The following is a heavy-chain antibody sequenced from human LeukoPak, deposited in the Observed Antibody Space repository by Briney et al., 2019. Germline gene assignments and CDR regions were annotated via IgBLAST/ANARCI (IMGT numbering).Heavy chain of an antibody. CDR2: IYYSGST. V-gene: IGHV4-31*03. Sequence: PSQTLSLTCTVSGGSISSGGYYWSWIRQHPGKGLEWIGYIYYSGSTNYSPSLKSRVTISVATSKNQFSLKLSSVTAADTAVYYCARYQHDAFDIWGQGTVVTVSS. J-gene: IGHJ3*02. CDR1: GGSISSGGYY. CDR3: ARYQHDAFDI.